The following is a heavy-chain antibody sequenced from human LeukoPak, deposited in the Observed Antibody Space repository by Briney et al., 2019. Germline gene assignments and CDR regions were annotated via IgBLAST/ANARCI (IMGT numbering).Heavy chain of an antibody. CDR2: IYYSGNT. J-gene: IGHJ4*02. D-gene: IGHD3-22*01. CDR1: GGSISGSTYY. CDR3: ARAWYYYDSSGYYPFDY. Sequence: SETLSLTCTASGGSISGSTYYWGWIRQPPGKGLEWIGSIYYSGNTYYNPSLKGRVTISVDTSKDQFSLKLSSVTAADTAVYYCARAWYYYDSSGYYPFDYWGQGTLVTVSS. V-gene: IGHV4-39*07.